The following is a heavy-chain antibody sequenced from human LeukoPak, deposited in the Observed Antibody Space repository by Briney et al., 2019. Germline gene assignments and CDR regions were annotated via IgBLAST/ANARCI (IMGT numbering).Heavy chain of an antibody. CDR3: AKKRDAFDI. V-gene: IGHV3-23*01. CDR2: LTDSGGTT. Sequence: GGSLRLSCVASGFTFSNYAMGWVRQAPGKRPEWVSSLTDSGGTTYYVDSVTGRFAISRDNSKNTLYLHMNSLRAEETAVYYCAKKRDAFDIWGQGTVVTVSS. J-gene: IGHJ3*02. CDR1: GFTFSNYA. D-gene: IGHD5-24*01.